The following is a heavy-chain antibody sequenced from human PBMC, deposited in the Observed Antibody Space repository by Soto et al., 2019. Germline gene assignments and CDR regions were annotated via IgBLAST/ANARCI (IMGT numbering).Heavy chain of an antibody. CDR2: INPSGGST. J-gene: IGHJ4*02. Sequence: ASVKVSCKASGYTFTSDYMHWVRQAPGQGLEWMGIINPSGGSTSYAQKLQGRVTMPRDTSTSTVYMELSSLRSEDTAVYYCARVASSGIAGVVDDYWGQGTLVTVSS. CDR1: GYTFTSDY. V-gene: IGHV1-46*01. CDR3: ARVASSGIAGVVDDY. D-gene: IGHD6-13*01.